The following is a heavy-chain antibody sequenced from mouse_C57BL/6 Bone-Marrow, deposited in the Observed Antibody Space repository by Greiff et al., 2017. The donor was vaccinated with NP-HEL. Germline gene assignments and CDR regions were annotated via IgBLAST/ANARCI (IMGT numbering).Heavy chain of an antibody. D-gene: IGHD1-1*01. CDR2: INPINGGT. V-gene: IGHV1-18*01. J-gene: IGHJ1*03. Sequence: VQLQQSGPELVKPGASVKIPCKASGYTFTDYNMDWVKQSHGKSLEWIGDINPINGGTIYNQKFKGKATLTVDKSSSTAYMELRSLTSEDTAVYYCARSGSLYWYFDVWGTGTTVTVSS. CDR3: ARSGSLYWYFDV. CDR1: GYTFTDYN.